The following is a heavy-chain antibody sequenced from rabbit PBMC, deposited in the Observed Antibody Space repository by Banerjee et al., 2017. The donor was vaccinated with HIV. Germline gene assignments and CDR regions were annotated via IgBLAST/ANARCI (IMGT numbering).Heavy chain of an antibody. CDR1: GFSFSGNYY. Sequence: QSLEESGGDLVKPGASLTLTCTASGFSFSGNYYMCWVRQAPGKGLEWIACIYVGSSGSTYYASWAQGRFTISKTSPTTVTLQMTSLTAADTATYFCARTGSSWTRLDLWGPGTLVTVS. CDR3: ARTGSSWTRLDL. V-gene: IGHV1S40*01. J-gene: IGHJ3*01. D-gene: IGHD8-1*01. CDR2: IYVGSSGST.